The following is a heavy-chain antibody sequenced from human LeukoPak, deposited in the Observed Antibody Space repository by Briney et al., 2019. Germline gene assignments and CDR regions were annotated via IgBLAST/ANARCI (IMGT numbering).Heavy chain of an antibody. Sequence: SETLSLTCTVSGGSTSSYYWSWIRQPPGKGLEWIGYIYYSGSTNYNPSLKSRVTISVDTSKNQFSLKLSSVTAADTAVYYCARYLPGYSGYGDYFDYWGQGTLVTVSS. CDR2: IYYSGST. J-gene: IGHJ4*02. CDR3: ARYLPGYSGYGDYFDY. CDR1: GGSTSSYY. V-gene: IGHV4-59*01. D-gene: IGHD5-12*01.